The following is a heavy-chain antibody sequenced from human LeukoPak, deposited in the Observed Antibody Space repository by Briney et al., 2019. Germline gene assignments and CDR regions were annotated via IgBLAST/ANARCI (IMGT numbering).Heavy chain of an antibody. CDR1: EFTFGSYW. CDR3: ARDSYFDY. V-gene: IGHV3-7*03. CDR2: INRDGSKN. Sequence: GGSLRLSCAASEFTFGSYWMTWVRQAPGKGLEWVANINRDGSKNHFVDSVKGRFTISRDNAKNFLYLQMNSLRAEDTAVYYCARDSYFDYWGQGTLVTVSS. J-gene: IGHJ4*02.